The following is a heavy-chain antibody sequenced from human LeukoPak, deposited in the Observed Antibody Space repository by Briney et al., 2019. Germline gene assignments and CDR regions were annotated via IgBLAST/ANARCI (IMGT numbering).Heavy chain of an antibody. Sequence: TGGSLRLSCAASGFTFSSYAMSWVRQAPGKGLEWVSVIYSGGSTYYADSVKGRFTISRHNSKNTLYLQMNSLRAEDTAVYYCARDRGSYFSHYYYYGMDVWGQGTTVTVSS. D-gene: IGHD1-26*01. J-gene: IGHJ6*02. V-gene: IGHV3-53*04. CDR3: ARDRGSYFSHYYYYGMDV. CDR2: IYSGGST. CDR1: GFTFSSYA.